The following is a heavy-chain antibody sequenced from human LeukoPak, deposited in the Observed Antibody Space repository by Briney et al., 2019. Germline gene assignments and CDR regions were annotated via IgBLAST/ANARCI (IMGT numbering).Heavy chain of an antibody. CDR3: AREYSNFGDY. Sequence: GGSLRLSCAASGFTFSSYAMNWVRQAPGKGLEWVAVISYDGSNKYYADSVKGRFTISRDNSKNTLYLQMNSLRAEDTAVYYCAREYSNFGDYWGQGTLVTVSS. J-gene: IGHJ4*02. CDR2: ISYDGSNK. D-gene: IGHD6-13*01. CDR1: GFTFSSYA. V-gene: IGHV3-30*04.